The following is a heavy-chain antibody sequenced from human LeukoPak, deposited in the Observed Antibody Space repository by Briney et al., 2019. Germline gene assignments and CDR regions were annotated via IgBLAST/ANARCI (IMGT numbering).Heavy chain of an antibody. V-gene: IGHV3-9*03. CDR2: IGWNSAVV. CDR3: VKGLLLDSSGWNDAFHI. CDR1: GFTFGDYA. J-gene: IGHJ3*02. D-gene: IGHD3-22*01. Sequence: GGALRLSCAVSGFTFGDYAMHWVRHTPGKGLEWVSTIGWNSAVVEYVDSVKGRFTVSRDKAKNSRCLQMNSLRPADMALYYCVKGLLLDSSGWNDAFHIWRQGTVVTVSS.